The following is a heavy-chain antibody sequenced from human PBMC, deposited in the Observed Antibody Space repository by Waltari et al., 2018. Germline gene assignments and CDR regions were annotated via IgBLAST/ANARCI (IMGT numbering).Heavy chain of an antibody. CDR1: GFTFSSYS. J-gene: IGHJ6*03. CDR3: ARAPRLPLVPARLSYYYYYMDV. V-gene: IGHV3-21*01. Sequence: EVQLVESGGGLVKPGGSLRLSCAASGFTFSSYSMNWVRQAPGKGLEWVSSISSSSSYIYYADSVKGRFTISRDNAKNSLYLQMNSLRAEDTAVYYCARAPRLPLVPARLSYYYYYMDVWGKGTTVTVSS. D-gene: IGHD2-2*01. CDR2: ISSSSSYI.